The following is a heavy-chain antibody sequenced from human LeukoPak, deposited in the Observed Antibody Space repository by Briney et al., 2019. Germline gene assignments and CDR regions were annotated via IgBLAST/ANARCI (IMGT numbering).Heavy chain of an antibody. Sequence: PSETLSLTCTVSSGSISSYYWSWIRQPPGNGLEWITYISYSGSTNYNPSLKSRVTISVDTSKNQFSLKLSSVTAADTAVYYCASRVGATTFDYWGQGTLVTVSS. D-gene: IGHD1-26*01. V-gene: IGHV4-59*08. CDR1: SGSISSYY. CDR3: ASRVGATTFDY. J-gene: IGHJ4*02. CDR2: ISYSGST.